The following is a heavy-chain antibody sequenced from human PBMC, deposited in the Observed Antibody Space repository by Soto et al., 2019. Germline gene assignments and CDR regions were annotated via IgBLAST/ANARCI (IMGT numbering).Heavy chain of an antibody. Sequence: EVQLLESGGGLVQPGGSLRLSCAASGFTFSSYAMSWVRQAPGKGLEWVSAISGSGGSTYYADSVKGRFTISRDNSKNTLYLQMNSLRAEDTAVYYCAKDAGRPYGGYFYNWFDPWGQGTLVTVSS. CDR2: ISGSGGST. J-gene: IGHJ5*02. V-gene: IGHV3-23*01. CDR1: GFTFSSYA. D-gene: IGHD4-17*01. CDR3: AKDAGRPYGGYFYNWFDP.